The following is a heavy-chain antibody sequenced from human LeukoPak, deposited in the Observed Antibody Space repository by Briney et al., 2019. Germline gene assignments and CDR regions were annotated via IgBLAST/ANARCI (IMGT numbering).Heavy chain of an antibody. CDR1: GYTLTELS. CDR3: ARGRKDTAMVKDENAFDI. D-gene: IGHD5-18*01. V-gene: IGHV1-69*13. Sequence: ASVKVSCKVSGYTLTELSMHWVRQAPGQGLEWMGGIIPIFGTANYAQKFQGRVTITADESTSTAYMELSSLRSEDTAVYYCARGRKDTAMVKDENAFDIWGQGTMVTVSS. CDR2: IIPIFGTA. J-gene: IGHJ3*02.